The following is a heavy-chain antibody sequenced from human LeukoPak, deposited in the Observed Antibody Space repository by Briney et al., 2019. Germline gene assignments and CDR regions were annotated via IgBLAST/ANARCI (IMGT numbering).Heavy chain of an antibody. Sequence: GGSLRLSCAASGFTFSNYEMNWVRQAPGKGLEWVSGISWNSGSTGYADSVKGRFTISRDNAKKSLYLQMNSLRAEDTALYYCAKDMYGGNPGHDFDYWGQGTLVTVSS. J-gene: IGHJ4*02. V-gene: IGHV3-9*01. CDR2: ISWNSGST. D-gene: IGHD4-23*01. CDR3: AKDMYGGNPGHDFDY. CDR1: GFTFSNYE.